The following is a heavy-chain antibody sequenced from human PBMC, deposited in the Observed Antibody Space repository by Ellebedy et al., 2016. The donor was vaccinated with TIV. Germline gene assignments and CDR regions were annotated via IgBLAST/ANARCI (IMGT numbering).Heavy chain of an antibody. V-gene: IGHV5-10-1*01. CDR2: IDPSDSYT. J-gene: IGHJ6*02. CDR1: GYSFTSYW. Sequence: GESLKISXKGSGYSFTSYWISWVRQMPGKGLEWMGRIDPSDSYTNYSPSFQGHVTISADKSISTAYLQWSSLKASDTAMYYCARLLGDRWLLRNHYYYYGMDVWGQGTTVTVSS. CDR3: ARLLGDRWLLRNHYYYYGMDV. D-gene: IGHD2-15*01.